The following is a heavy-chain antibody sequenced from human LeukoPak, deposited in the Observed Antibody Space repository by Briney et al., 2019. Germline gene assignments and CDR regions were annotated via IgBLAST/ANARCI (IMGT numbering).Heavy chain of an antibody. CDR3: AREGQGTRGYDYVWGSYAPFGVTPDYFDY. J-gene: IGHJ4*02. Sequence: GGSLRLSCAASGFTFSSYWMSWVRQAPGKGLEGVANIKEDGSEKYYVDSVKGRFTIYRDNAKNSLYLQMNSLRAEDTAVYYCAREGQGTRGYDYVWGSYAPFGVTPDYFDYWGQGTLVTVSS. V-gene: IGHV3-7*01. CDR2: IKEDGSEK. D-gene: IGHD3-16*01. CDR1: GFTFSSYW.